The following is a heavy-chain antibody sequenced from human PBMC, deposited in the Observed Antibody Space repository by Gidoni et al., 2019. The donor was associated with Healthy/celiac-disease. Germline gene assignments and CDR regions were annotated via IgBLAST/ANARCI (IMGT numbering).Heavy chain of an antibody. J-gene: IGHJ4*02. V-gene: IGHV3-23*01. CDR3: AKDLDIVVVPAAIPFDY. D-gene: IGHD2-2*03. Sequence: EVQLLESGGGLVQPGGSLSLSCAASGFTFSSYSLCWVRQAPGKGLEWVSAISGSGGSTYYADSVKGRFTISRDNSKNTLYLQMNSLRAEDTAVYYCAKDLDIVVVPAAIPFDYWGQGTLVTVSS. CDR2: ISGSGGST. CDR1: GFTFSSYS.